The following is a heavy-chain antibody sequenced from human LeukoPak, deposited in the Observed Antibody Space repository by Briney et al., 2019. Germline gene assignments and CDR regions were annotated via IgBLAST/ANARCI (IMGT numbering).Heavy chain of an antibody. Sequence: GGSLRLSCAASGFTFSLYWMSWVRQVPGKGLEWLANIKPVGIETYHVDSVRGRFTISRDNARSSLYLQMNSVRAEDTGVYYCARDMDNYYVSIDYWGQGTLVTVSS. D-gene: IGHD1-26*01. CDR2: IKPVGIET. CDR1: GFTFSLYW. CDR3: ARDMDNYYVSIDY. J-gene: IGHJ4*02. V-gene: IGHV3-7*01.